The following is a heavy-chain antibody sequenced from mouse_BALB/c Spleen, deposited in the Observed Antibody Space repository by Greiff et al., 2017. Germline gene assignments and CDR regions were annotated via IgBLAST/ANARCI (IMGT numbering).Heavy chain of an antibody. V-gene: IGHV5-12-2*01. J-gene: IGHJ4*01. D-gene: IGHD2-14*01. Sequence: EVHLVESGGGLVQPGGSRKLSCAASGFTFSSYTMSWVRQTPEKRLEWVAYISNGGGSTYYPDTVKGRFTISRDNAKNTLYLQMSSLKSEDTAMYYCARHREVRRSTMDYWGQGTSVTVSS. CDR3: ARHREVRRSTMDY. CDR1: GFTFSSYT. CDR2: ISNGGGST.